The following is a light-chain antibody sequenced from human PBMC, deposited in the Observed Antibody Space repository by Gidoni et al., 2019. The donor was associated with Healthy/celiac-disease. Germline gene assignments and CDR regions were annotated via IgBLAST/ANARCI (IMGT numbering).Light chain of an antibody. Sequence: DIVLTQSPATLSLSPGERATLSCRASQSVSSYLAWYQQKPGQAPRLLIYDASNRATGIPARLSGSGSGKDFTLTISSLETEDFAVYYCQQRSNWPPVTFGPXTKVDIK. CDR3: QQRSNWPPVT. CDR2: DAS. V-gene: IGKV3-11*01. J-gene: IGKJ3*01. CDR1: QSVSSY.